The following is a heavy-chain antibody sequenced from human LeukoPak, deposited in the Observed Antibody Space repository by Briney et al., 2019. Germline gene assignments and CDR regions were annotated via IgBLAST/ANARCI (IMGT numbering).Heavy chain of an antibody. CDR3: AWNASDSGTSYFDY. CDR1: GGSISSGTYY. V-gene: IGHV4-39*01. D-gene: IGHD1-26*01. CDR2: IYYSGST. Sequence: SETLSLTCTVSGGSISSGTYYWGWVRQPPGKGLEWIGSIYYSGSTSYNPSLKSRVTISVDTSKNQFSLKLDSVTAADTAVYYCAWNASDSGTSYFDYWGQGTLVTVSS. J-gene: IGHJ4*02.